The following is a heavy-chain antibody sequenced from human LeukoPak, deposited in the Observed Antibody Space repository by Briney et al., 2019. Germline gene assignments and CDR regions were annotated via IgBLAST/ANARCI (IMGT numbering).Heavy chain of an antibody. CDR3: ASSGDFWSDYYYHYMDV. CDR1: GGTFSSYA. Sequence: RASVKVSCKASGGTFSSYAISWVRQAPGQGLEWMGGIIPIFGTANYAQKFQGRVTITTDESTSTAYMELSSLRSEDTAVYYCASSGDFWSDYYYHYMDVWGKGTTVVVSS. CDR2: IIPIFGTA. J-gene: IGHJ6*03. D-gene: IGHD3-3*01. V-gene: IGHV1-69*05.